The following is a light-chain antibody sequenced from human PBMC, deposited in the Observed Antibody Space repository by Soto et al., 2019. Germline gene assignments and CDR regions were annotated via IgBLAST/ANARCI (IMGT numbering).Light chain of an antibody. CDR1: SSDVVGYNY. J-gene: IGLJ1*01. CDR2: DVS. V-gene: IGLV2-14*03. Sequence: QSVLTQPASVSGSPGQSITISCTGTSSDVVGYNYVSWYQHHPGKALKLIIYDVSNRPSGVSIRFSGSKSDNTASLTISGLQPEDEADYHCSSYTTSNTRQIVFGTGTKVTVL. CDR3: SSYTTSNTRQIV.